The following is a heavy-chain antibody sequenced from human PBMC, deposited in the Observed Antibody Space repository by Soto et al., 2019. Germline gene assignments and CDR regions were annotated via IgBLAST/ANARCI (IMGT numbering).Heavy chain of an antibody. CDR3: AKTGDFWSGYYGPRFYYYYGMDV. CDR2: ISYDGSNK. Sequence: PGGSLRLSCAASGFTFSSYGMHWVRQAPGKGLEWVAVISYDGSNKYYADSVKGRFTISRDNSKNTLYLQMNSLRAEDTAVYYCAKTGDFWSGYYGPRFYYYYGMDVWGQGTTVTVSS. J-gene: IGHJ6*02. CDR1: GFTFSSYG. D-gene: IGHD3-3*01. V-gene: IGHV3-30*18.